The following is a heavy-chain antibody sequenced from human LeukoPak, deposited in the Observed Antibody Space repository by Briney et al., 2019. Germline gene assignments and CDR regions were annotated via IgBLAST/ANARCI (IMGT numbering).Heavy chain of an antibody. CDR3: WGSGYYHRTYYFDY. Sequence: GASVKVSCKASGYTFTSYAMNWVRQAPGQGLEWMGWINTNTGNPTYAQGFTGRFVFSLDTSVSTAYLQISSLKAEDTAVYYCWGSGYYHRTYYFDYWGQGTLVTVSS. CDR2: INTNTGNP. J-gene: IGHJ4*02. D-gene: IGHD3-22*01. V-gene: IGHV7-4-1*02. CDR1: GYTFTSYA.